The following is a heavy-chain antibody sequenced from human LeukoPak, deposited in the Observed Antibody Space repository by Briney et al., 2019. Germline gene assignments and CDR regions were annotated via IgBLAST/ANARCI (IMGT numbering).Heavy chain of an antibody. V-gene: IGHV4-4*07. D-gene: IGHD3-10*01. CDR3: ARDGYGSGRLPGD. CDR1: GGSISSYY. CDR2: IYTSGST. J-gene: IGHJ4*02. Sequence: SETLSLTCTVSGGSISSYYWSWIRQPAGKGLEWIGRIYTSGSTNYNDSLKNHDTMSVDTVNNQVALKLSSVTAADTAVYYCARDGYGSGRLPGDWGQGTLVTVSS.